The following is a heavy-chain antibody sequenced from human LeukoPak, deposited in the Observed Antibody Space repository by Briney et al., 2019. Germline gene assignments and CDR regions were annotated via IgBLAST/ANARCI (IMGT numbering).Heavy chain of an antibody. CDR1: GGSFSGYY. Sequence: SETLSLTCAVYGGSFSGYYWSWIRQPPGKGLEWIGNIYYRGSTSYNPSLQSRVIISVDTSKNQFSLKLSSVTAADTAVYYCASGGLLWFGELRWFDPWGQGTLVTVSS. V-gene: IGHV4-34*01. CDR2: IYYRGST. D-gene: IGHD3-10*01. CDR3: ASGGLLWFGELRWFDP. J-gene: IGHJ5*02.